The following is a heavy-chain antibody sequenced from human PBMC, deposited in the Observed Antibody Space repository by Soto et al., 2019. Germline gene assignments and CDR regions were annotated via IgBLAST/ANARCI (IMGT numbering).Heavy chain of an antibody. CDR1: GGSISSGGYY. D-gene: IGHD1-26*01. CDR3: ARARGGSYYCAFDY. V-gene: IGHV4-31*03. Sequence: SETLSLTCTVSGGSISSGGYYWSWIRQHPGKGLEWIGYIYYSGSTYYNPSLKSRVTISVDTSKNQFSLKLSSVTAADTAVYYCARARGGSYYCAFDYWGQGTLVTVSS. J-gene: IGHJ4*02. CDR2: IYYSGST.